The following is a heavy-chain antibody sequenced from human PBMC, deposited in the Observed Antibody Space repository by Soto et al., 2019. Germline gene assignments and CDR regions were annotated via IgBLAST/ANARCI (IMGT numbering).Heavy chain of an antibody. J-gene: IGHJ4*02. CDR3: ARGGYYYDSSAYYRPFDY. V-gene: IGHV1-8*01. CDR2: MNPNSGNT. D-gene: IGHD3-22*01. Sequence: ASVKVSCKAPGYTFTSYDINWVRQATGQGLEWMGWMNPNSGNTGYAQKFQGRVTMTRSTSISTAYMELSSLRSEDTAVYYCARGGYYYDSSAYYRPFDYWGQGTLVTVSS. CDR1: GYTFTSYD.